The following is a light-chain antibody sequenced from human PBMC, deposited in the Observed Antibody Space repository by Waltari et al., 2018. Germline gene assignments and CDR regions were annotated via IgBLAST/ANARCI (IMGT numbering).Light chain of an antibody. CDR1: QTISYSSNNKNY. Sequence: DIVMTQSPDSLAVSLGERATINCKSSQTISYSSNNKNYLAWYQKKPGKPPRLLISWASSRESGFPDRFSGSGSGTDFTLTISSLQVEDVAIYYCQQYYSVPLTFGQGTKVGIK. V-gene: IGKV4-1*01. J-gene: IGKJ1*01. CDR3: QQYYSVPLT. CDR2: WAS.